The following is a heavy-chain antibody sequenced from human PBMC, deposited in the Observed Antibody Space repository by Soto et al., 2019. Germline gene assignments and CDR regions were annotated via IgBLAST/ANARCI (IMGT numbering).Heavy chain of an antibody. CDR1: TGNX. Sequence: QVQLVQSGAEVKKPGASVKVSCKASTGNXXXXXXXXPGQGLEWMGWINPNSGGTHYAERFQGRVTMTWDTXXXXXXXXXXXXXXXXXXXXXXXXXXXXAGNDCFDFWGQGTLVIVSS. CDR2: INPNSGGT. J-gene: IGHJ4*02. D-gene: IGHD1-1*01. V-gene: IGHV1-2*02. CDR3: XXXXXXAGNDCFDF.